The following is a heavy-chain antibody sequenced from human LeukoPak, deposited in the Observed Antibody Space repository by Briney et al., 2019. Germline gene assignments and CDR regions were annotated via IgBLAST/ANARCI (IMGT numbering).Heavy chain of an antibody. CDR1: GFSFSSYS. CDR3: AKDPLNYGGHYFDN. Sequence: GGSLRLSCAASGFSFSSYSMHWVRQAPGKGLEWVSSISGRSDGPYFADSVKGRFTTSRDNSKSTMYLQINNVRAEDAAVYYCAKDPLNYGGHYFDNWGQGTRVTVSS. V-gene: IGHV3-23*01. D-gene: IGHD4-23*01. CDR2: ISGRSDGP. J-gene: IGHJ4*02.